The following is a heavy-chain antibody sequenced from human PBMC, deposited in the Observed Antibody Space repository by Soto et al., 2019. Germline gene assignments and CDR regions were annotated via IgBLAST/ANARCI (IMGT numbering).Heavy chain of an antibody. CDR3: AGDQMARPRGPYFDY. J-gene: IGHJ4*02. D-gene: IGHD5-12*01. Sequence: ASETLSLTCTVSGDSISSGGYYWSWLRQHPGKGLEWIGYTYYSGITYYKPSLNSRVTISVDTSKNKFYLKLXYVTAADTSVYYCAGDQMARPRGPYFDYWGQGTLLTVYS. CDR1: GDSISSGGYY. V-gene: IGHV4-31*03. CDR2: TYYSGIT.